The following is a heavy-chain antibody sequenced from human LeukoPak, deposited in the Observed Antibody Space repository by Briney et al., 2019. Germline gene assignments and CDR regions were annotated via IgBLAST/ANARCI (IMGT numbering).Heavy chain of an antibody. V-gene: IGHV3-33*01. CDR2: LYFDGISK. D-gene: IGHD3-10*01. CDR3: ARARGTTVSGGIITPGFFDY. Sequence: GASLRLSCAASGFTFSSYGIHWVRQAPGKGLEWVALLYFDGISKYYADSVKCRFTISRNNSKNTVYLQMKRLRADDTAVYHCARARGTTVSGGIITPGFFDYWGQGTLVTVSS. CDR1: GFTFSSYG. J-gene: IGHJ4*02.